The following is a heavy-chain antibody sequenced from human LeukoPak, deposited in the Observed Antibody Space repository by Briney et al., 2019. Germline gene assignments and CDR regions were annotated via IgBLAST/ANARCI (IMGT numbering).Heavy chain of an antibody. CDR2: ISWDGGST. Sequence: GGSLRLSCAASGFTFDDYTMHWVRQAPGKGLEWVSLISWDGGSTYYADSVKGRFTISRDNAKNSLYLQMNSLRAEDTAVYYCARGSKEVVVIRRANYYYYYMDVWGKGTTVTVSS. V-gene: IGHV3-43*01. CDR3: ARGSKEVVVIRRANYYYYYMDV. J-gene: IGHJ6*03. CDR1: GFTFDDYT. D-gene: IGHD3-22*01.